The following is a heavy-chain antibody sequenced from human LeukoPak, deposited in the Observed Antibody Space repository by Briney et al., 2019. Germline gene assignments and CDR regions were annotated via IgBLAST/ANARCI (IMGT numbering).Heavy chain of an antibody. CDR2: ISGSGGST. V-gene: IGHV3-23*01. CDR1: GFTFSSYG. J-gene: IGHJ3*02. CDR3: AKAGGYFDWLDAFDI. Sequence: GGTLRLSCAASGFTFSSYGMSWVRQAPGKGLEWVSAISGSGGSTYYADSVKGRFTISRDNSKNTLYLQMNSLRAEDTAVYYCAKAGGYFDWLDAFDIWGQGTMVTVSS. D-gene: IGHD3-9*01.